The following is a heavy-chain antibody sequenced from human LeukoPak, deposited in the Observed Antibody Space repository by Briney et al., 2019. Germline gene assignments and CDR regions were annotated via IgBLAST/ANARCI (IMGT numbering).Heavy chain of an antibody. CDR3: ARDLSLVAADSYFDY. J-gene: IGHJ4*02. D-gene: IGHD5-12*01. CDR2: IYTSGST. CDR1: GGSISSYY. Sequence: SETLSLTCTVSGGSISSYYWSWIRQPAGKGLEWIGRIYTSGSTNYNPSLKSRVTMSVDTSKNQFSLKLSSVTAADTAVYYCARDLSLVAADSYFDYWGQGTLVTVSS. V-gene: IGHV4-4*07.